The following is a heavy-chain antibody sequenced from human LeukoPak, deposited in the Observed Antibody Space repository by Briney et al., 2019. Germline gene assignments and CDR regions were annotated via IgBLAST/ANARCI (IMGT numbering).Heavy chain of an antibody. J-gene: IGHJ4*02. CDR2: IIPIFGTV. Sequence: GASVKVSCKASGGTFSSYAISWVRQAPGQGLEWMGGIIPIFGTVNYAQKFQGRVTITTDESTSTAYMELSSLRSEDTAVYYCARDDGVESGSYSLDYWGQGTLVTVSS. CDR3: ARDDGVESGSYSLDY. CDR1: GGTFSSYA. V-gene: IGHV1-69*05. D-gene: IGHD1-26*01.